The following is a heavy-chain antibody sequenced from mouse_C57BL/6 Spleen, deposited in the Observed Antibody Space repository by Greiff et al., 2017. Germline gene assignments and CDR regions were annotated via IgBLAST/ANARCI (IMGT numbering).Heavy chain of an antibody. J-gene: IGHJ3*01. CDR1: GFTFSDYY. D-gene: IGHD1-1*01. CDR2: INYDGSST. V-gene: IGHV5-16*01. Sequence: EVKVVESEGGLVQPGSSMKLSCTASGFTFSDYYMAWVRQVPEKGLEWVANINYDGSSTYYLDSLKSRFIISRDNAKNILYLQMSSLKSEDTATYYCASSRYYGSSYWFAYWGQGTLVTVSA. CDR3: ASSRYYGSSYWFAY.